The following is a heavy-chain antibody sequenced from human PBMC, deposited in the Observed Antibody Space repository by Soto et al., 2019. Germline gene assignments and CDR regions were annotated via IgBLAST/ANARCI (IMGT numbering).Heavy chain of an antibody. CDR1: GFTFSSYE. CDR3: ARGGLFYRWFYYGMDV. J-gene: IGHJ6*02. CDR2: ISSSGSTI. V-gene: IGHV3-48*03. D-gene: IGHD2-8*02. Sequence: EVQLVESGGGLVQPGGSLRLSCAASGFTFSSYEMNWVRQAPGKGLEWVSYISSSGSTIYYADSVKGRFTISRDNAKNSLYLQMNSLRAEDTAVYYCARGGLFYRWFYYGMDVWGQGTTVTVSS.